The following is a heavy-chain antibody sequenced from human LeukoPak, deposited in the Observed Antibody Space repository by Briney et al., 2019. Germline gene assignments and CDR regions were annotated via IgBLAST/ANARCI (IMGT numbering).Heavy chain of an antibody. V-gene: IGHV1-69*06. J-gene: IGHJ6*03. Sequence: ASVKVSCQASGGTFSIYAISWVRQAPGQGLEWMGGIIPIFGTTNYAQKFQDRVTITADKSTSTAYMELSSLRSEDTAVYYCARVVGLTGYSSSWYSGYYYCMDVWGKGTTVTVSS. CDR3: ARVVGLTGYSSSWYSGYYYCMDV. CDR1: GGTFSIYA. CDR2: IIPIFGTT. D-gene: IGHD6-13*01.